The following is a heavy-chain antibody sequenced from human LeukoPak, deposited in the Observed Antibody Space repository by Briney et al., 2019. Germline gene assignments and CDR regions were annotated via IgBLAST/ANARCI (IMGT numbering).Heavy chain of an antibody. CDR3: ARGRKVPAAMGDWFDP. CDR2: IKQDGSDT. V-gene: IGHV3-7*01. CDR1: VITLSLRR. J-gene: IGHJ5*02. Sequence: GGSLRLSCVASVITLSLRRMSWVRETPGKGQERVANIKQDGSDTYYLDSVKGRFTISRDNAKNSVFLQMNTLRAEDTAVYYCARGRKVPAAMGDWFDPWGQGTLVTVSS. D-gene: IGHD2-2*01.